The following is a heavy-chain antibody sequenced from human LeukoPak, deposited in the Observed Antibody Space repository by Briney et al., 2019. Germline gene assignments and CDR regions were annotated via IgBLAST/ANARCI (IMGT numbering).Heavy chain of an antibody. Sequence: PGGSLRLPCAASGFTFSNYWMTWVRQAPGKGLEWVANINKDGSEKNYVDSVKGRFTISRDNAKNSLYLQMNSLRGEDTAVYYCARDGVVVAGTRRAFDIWGQGTMVTVSS. CDR2: INKDGSEK. CDR3: ARDGVVVAGTRRAFDI. CDR1: GFTFSNYW. D-gene: IGHD6-19*01. J-gene: IGHJ3*02. V-gene: IGHV3-7*01.